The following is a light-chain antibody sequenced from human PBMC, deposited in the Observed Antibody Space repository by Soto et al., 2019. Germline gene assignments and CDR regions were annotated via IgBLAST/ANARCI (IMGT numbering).Light chain of an antibody. V-gene: IGKV3-11*01. CDR3: QQRSIWPLT. CDR2: GAS. CDR1: ESVSTN. J-gene: IGKJ5*01. Sequence: IEMTQSPATLSLAPGERVTLSCRASESVSTNLAWYQQKAGQAPRLLIYGASSRATGIPARFSGSGSGTDFTLTISSLEPEDFAVYYCQQRSIWPLTFGQGTRLEIK.